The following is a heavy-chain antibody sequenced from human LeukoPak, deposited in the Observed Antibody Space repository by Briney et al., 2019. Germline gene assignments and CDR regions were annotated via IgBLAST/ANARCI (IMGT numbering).Heavy chain of an antibody. J-gene: IGHJ4*02. CDR2: IRYVGSNN. Sequence: GRSRRLARAAAGFTFSRYGMHWVRQAPGKGLEWVAFIRYVGSNNYYADSVKDRFTTSRDNSKNTLYLQMNRLRADDTAVYYCAKELPGGRLLDYWGQGTLVTVSS. V-gene: IGHV3-30*02. D-gene: IGHD2-15*01. CDR1: GFTFSRYG. CDR3: AKELPGGRLLDY.